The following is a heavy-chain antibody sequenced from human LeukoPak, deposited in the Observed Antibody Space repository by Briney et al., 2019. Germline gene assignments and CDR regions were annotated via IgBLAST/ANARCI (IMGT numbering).Heavy chain of an antibody. CDR1: GGSISSGSHY. CDR2: ISSSGST. J-gene: IGHJ6*02. Sequence: ASETLSLTCKVSGGSISSGSHYWSWIRQPAGKGLEWIGRISSSGSTIYNPSLKSRVTISVDTSKNQFSLKLSSVTAADTAVYYCARGEGPVVTAILRYYYGMDVWGQGTTVTVSS. D-gene: IGHD2-21*02. V-gene: IGHV4-61*02. CDR3: ARGEGPVVTAILRYYYGMDV.